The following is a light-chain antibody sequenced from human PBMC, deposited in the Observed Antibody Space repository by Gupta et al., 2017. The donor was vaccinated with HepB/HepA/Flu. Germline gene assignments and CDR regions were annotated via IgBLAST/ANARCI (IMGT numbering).Light chain of an antibody. J-gene: IGKJ4*01. Sequence: EIVVTQSPATLSVSPGERATLSCRASQSVSSNLAWYQQKPGQAPRLLIYGASTKATDIPARFSGSGSGTEFTLTINSLQSEDFAVYYCQQYNKWPPLTFGGGTKVEIK. CDR1: QSVSSN. CDR3: QQYNKWPPLT. CDR2: GAS. V-gene: IGKV3-15*01.